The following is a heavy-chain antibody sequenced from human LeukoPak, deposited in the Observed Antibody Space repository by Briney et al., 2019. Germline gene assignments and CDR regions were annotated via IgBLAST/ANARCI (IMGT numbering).Heavy chain of an antibody. CDR1: GGSISSGDYY. D-gene: IGHD1-26*01. Sequence: SETLSLTCTVSGGSISSGDYYWSWIRQPPGKGLEWIGYIYYSGSTYYNPSLKSRVTISVDTSKNQFSLKLSSVTAADRAVYYCATKGGVVGATNFDYWGQGTLVTVSS. V-gene: IGHV4-30-4*08. CDR2: IYYSGST. CDR3: ATKGGVVGATNFDY. J-gene: IGHJ4*02.